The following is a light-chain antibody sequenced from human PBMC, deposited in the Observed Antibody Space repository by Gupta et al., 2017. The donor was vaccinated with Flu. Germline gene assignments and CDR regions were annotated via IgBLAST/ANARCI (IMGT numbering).Light chain of an antibody. CDR2: EVS. CDR1: SSDFIAYTN. CDR3: SSYTSNSAHYV. V-gene: IGLV2-14*01. Sequence: QSALTQPASVSGSPEQSNTIPFTGTSSDFIAYTNVSWYHQQPGKAPKLIIYEVSNRPSWVSNRFSASKSGNTASLTISGLQAEDEADYYCSSYTSNSAHYVFGTGTKVTVL. J-gene: IGLJ1*01.